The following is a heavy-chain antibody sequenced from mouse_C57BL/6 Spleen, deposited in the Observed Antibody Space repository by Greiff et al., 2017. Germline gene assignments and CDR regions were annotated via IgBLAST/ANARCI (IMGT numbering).Heavy chain of an antibody. J-gene: IGHJ4*01. Sequence: EVKLMESGEGLVKPGGSLKLSCAASGFTFSSYAMSWVRPTPEKRLEWVAYISSGGDYIYDADTVKGRFTISRDNARNTLYLQMSSLKSEDTAMYYVTRKDYYGSSLYAMDYWGQGTSVTVSS. CDR2: ISSGGDYI. CDR1: GFTFSSYA. V-gene: IGHV5-9-1*02. CDR3: TRKDYYGSSLYAMDY. D-gene: IGHD1-1*01.